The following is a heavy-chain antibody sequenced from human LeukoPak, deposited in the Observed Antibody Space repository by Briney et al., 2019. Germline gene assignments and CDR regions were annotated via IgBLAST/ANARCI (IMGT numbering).Heavy chain of an antibody. D-gene: IGHD6-13*01. CDR2: IYPGYSDA. Sequence: GGSLRLSCAASGFTFSSYSMTWVRQAPGKGLEWMGLIYPGYSDAKYSPSFQGQVTLSVDASISTAYLQLTGLRASDTAIYYCVRFALTSSLDHWGQGTLVTVSS. CDR1: GFTFSSYS. V-gene: IGHV5-51*01. J-gene: IGHJ5*02. CDR3: VRFALTSSLDH.